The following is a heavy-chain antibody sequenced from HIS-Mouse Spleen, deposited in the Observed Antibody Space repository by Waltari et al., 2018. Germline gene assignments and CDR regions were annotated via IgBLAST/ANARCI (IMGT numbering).Heavy chain of an antibody. CDR2: IYYSGET. D-gene: IGHD6-6*01. J-gene: IGHJ3*02. Sequence: QLQLQESGPGLVKPSETLSLTCTVSGGSISSSSYYWGWIRQPPGKGLEWCGSIYYSGETYKNPSLRSRVTIAVDTSKNRFSLELSSVTAADTAVYYCARDSHKTARDAFDIWGQGTMVTVSS. V-gene: IGHV4-39*07. CDR3: ARDSHKTARDAFDI. CDR1: GGSISSSSYY.